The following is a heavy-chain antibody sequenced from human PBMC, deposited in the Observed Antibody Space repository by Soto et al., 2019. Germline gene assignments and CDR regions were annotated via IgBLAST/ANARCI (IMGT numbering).Heavy chain of an antibody. CDR3: ARTSTRGYSGYDLDY. J-gene: IGHJ4*02. CDR1: GYTFTGYW. Sequence: ASVKVSCKASGYTFTGYWIHWVRQAPGQGLEWMGYINPNTGGTNYPQNFKGRVTLTRDTSIMTAYMELSSLRSDDTAVYYCARTSTRGYSGYDLDYWGPGTLVTVSS. V-gene: IGHV1-2*02. D-gene: IGHD5-12*01. CDR2: INPNTGGT.